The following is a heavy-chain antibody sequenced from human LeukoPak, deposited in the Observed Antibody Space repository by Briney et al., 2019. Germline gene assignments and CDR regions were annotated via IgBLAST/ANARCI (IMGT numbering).Heavy chain of an antibody. CDR3: ATGPPSRRWLQSTIDY. CDR1: GYTLTELS. Sequence: ASVKVSCKVSGYTLTELSMHWVRQAPGKGLEWMGGFDPEDGETIYAQKFQGRVTMTEDTSTDTAYMELSSPRSEDTAVYYCATGPPSRRWLQSTIDYWGQGTLVTVSS. J-gene: IGHJ4*02. CDR2: FDPEDGET. V-gene: IGHV1-24*01. D-gene: IGHD5-24*01.